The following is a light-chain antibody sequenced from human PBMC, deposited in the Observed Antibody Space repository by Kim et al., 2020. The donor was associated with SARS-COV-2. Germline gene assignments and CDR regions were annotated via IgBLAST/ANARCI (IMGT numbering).Light chain of an antibody. CDR1: VIGSLP. V-gene: IGLV3-21*02. Sequence: SYELTQPPSVSVAPGQTARITCGGNVIGSLPVHWYQQKPGQAPLLVISYDSDRPSGIPERFSGSNSGNTATLTISRVEAGDEADYFCQVWDSTSDHPWVFGGGTQLTVL. CDR2: YDS. J-gene: IGLJ3*02. CDR3: QVWDSTSDHPWV.